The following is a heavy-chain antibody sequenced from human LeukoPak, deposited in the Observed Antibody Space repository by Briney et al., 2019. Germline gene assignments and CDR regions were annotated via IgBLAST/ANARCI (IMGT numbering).Heavy chain of an antibody. CDR1: GFTFSSYS. V-gene: IGHV3-21*01. J-gene: IGHJ4*02. D-gene: IGHD3-10*01. CDR3: TRDLLSGSGRHFDY. CDR2: ISGTSNYI. Sequence: GGSLRLPCAASGFTFSSYSINWVRQAPGKGLEWVSSISGTSNYIYYADSVKGRFIISRDNARNSVYLQMNSLRGEDTAVYYCTRDLLSGSGRHFDYWGQGTLVTVSS.